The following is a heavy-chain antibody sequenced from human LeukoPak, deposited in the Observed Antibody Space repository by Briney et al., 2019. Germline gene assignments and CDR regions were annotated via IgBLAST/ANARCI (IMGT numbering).Heavy chain of an antibody. V-gene: IGHV3-11*05. CDR3: AKVGSAMIVVVTDFDY. D-gene: IGHD3-22*01. CDR1: GFTFSDHY. CDR2: ISSGSTYT. Sequence: GGSLRLSCEVSGFTFSDHYMSWIRQAPGKRLEWVSYISSGSTYTNYADSVEGRFTISRDNAKNSLYLQMNSLRAEDTAVYYCAKVGSAMIVVVTDFDYWGQGTLVTVSS. J-gene: IGHJ4*02.